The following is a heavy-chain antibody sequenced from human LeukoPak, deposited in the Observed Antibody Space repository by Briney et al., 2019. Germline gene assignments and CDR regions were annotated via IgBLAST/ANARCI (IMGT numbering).Heavy chain of an antibody. Sequence: GASVKVSCKASGYTFTGYYMHWVRQAPGQGLEWMGWINPNSGGTNYAQKFQGRVTMTRDTSISTAYMELSRLRSDDTAVYYCARGGMDIVVVVAAGPFDPWGQGTLVTVSS. V-gene: IGHV1-2*02. CDR2: INPNSGGT. J-gene: IGHJ5*02. D-gene: IGHD2-15*01. CDR3: ARGGMDIVVVVAAGPFDP. CDR1: GYTFTGYY.